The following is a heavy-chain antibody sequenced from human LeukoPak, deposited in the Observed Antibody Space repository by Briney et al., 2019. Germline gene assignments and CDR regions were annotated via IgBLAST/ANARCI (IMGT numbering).Heavy chain of an antibody. Sequence: GGSLRLSCAGSGFTFSSHWMTWVRQTPGKGLEWVASIKHDGSEKNYVDSVKGRFTISRDNAKNSLYVEMNNLRGEDAAVYYCARDNFDWRPLDCWGQGTLVTVSS. CDR1: GFTFSSHW. D-gene: IGHD3-9*01. V-gene: IGHV3-7*03. CDR3: ARDNFDWRPLDC. J-gene: IGHJ4*02. CDR2: IKHDGSEK.